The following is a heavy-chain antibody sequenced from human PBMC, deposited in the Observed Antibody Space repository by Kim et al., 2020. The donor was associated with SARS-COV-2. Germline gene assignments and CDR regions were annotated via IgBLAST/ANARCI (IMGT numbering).Heavy chain of an antibody. V-gene: IGHV1-69*01. Sequence: FKGRVTITADESTSTAYMELSSLRSEDTAVYYCARDEKGRYGSGSYINDYWGQGTLVTVSS. J-gene: IGHJ4*02. CDR3: ARDEKGRYGSGSYINDY. D-gene: IGHD3-10*01.